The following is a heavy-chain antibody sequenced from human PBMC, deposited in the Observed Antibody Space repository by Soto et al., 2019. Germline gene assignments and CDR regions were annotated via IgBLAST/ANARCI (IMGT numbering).Heavy chain of an antibody. V-gene: IGHV3-48*01. J-gene: IGHJ5*02. Sequence: GGSLRLSCAASGFTFSSYSMNWVRQAPGKGLEWVSYISSSSSTIYYADSVKGRFTISRDNAKNSLYLQMNSLRAEDTAVYYCARDPGGERGGYDLNWFDPWGQGTLVTVSS. CDR2: ISSSSSTI. CDR3: ARDPGGERGGYDLNWFDP. D-gene: IGHD5-12*01. CDR1: GFTFSSYS.